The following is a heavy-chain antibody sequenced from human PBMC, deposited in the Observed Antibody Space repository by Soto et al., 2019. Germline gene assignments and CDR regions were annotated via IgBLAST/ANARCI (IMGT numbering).Heavy chain of an antibody. CDR3: ARDPSGPIAVAGTALDY. D-gene: IGHD6-19*01. Sequence: ASVKVSCKASGYTFTSYAMHWVRQAPGQRLEWMGWINAGNGNTKYSQKFQGRVTITRDTSASTAYMELSSLRSEDTAVYYCARDPSGPIAVAGTALDYWGQETLVTVSS. CDR1: GYTFTSYA. V-gene: IGHV1-3*01. CDR2: INAGNGNT. J-gene: IGHJ4*02.